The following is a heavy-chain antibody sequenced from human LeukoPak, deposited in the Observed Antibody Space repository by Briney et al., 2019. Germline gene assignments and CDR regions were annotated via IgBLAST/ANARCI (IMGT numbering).Heavy chain of an antibody. CDR3: ARPIFITMVRGEYYFDY. V-gene: IGHV1-18*04. CDR2: ISAYNGNT. Sequence: ASVKVSCKASGYTFTGYYMHWVRQAPGQGLEWMGWISAYNGNTNYAQKLQGRVTMTTDTSTSTAYMELRSLRSDDTAVYYCARPIFITMVRGEYYFDYWGQGTLVTVSS. CDR1: GYTFTGYY. D-gene: IGHD3-10*01. J-gene: IGHJ4*02.